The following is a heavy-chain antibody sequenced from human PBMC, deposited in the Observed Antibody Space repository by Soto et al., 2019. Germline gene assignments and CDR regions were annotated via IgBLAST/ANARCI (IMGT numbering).Heavy chain of an antibody. Sequence: LRLSCAASGLTFSSYAMSWVRQAPGKGLEWVSAISGSGGSTYYADSVKGRFTISRDNSKNTLYLQMNSLRAEDTAVYYCAKGITIFGVVITVYYYYGMDVWGQGTTVTVSS. CDR1: GLTFSSYA. CDR3: AKGITIFGVVITVYYYYGMDV. CDR2: ISGSGGST. V-gene: IGHV3-23*01. J-gene: IGHJ6*02. D-gene: IGHD3-3*01.